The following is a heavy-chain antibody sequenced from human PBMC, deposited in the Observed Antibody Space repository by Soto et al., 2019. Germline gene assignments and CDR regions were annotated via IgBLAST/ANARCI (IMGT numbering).Heavy chain of an antibody. J-gene: IGHJ4*02. Sequence: QVQLVQSGGGVVQPGKSLRLSCEASGLAFSDFGMHWVRQAPGKGLEWVAVIWYDGTNAYYADSAKGRFSVSRDNSKNTLYLEMNSLRAEDTAVYFCARDPLLIGGPSGRMGGYFDFWGQGDLVTVSS. D-gene: IGHD3-10*01. V-gene: IGHV3-33*01. CDR2: IWYDGTNA. CDR3: ARDPLLIGGPSGRMGGYFDF. CDR1: GLAFSDFG.